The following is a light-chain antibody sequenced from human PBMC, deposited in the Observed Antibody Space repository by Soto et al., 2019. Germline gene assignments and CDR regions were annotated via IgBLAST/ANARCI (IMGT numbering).Light chain of an antibody. CDR2: GAS. J-gene: IGKJ5*01. CDR3: QQYNYWIT. Sequence: DIVMTQAPAALSVSPGERATLSCRASQSVNSNLAWYQHKPGQAPRLLIYGASTRATGIPARFSGSGSGTEFTLTISSLQSEDFAVYYCQQYNYWITFGQGTRLEIK. V-gene: IGKV3-15*01. CDR1: QSVNSN.